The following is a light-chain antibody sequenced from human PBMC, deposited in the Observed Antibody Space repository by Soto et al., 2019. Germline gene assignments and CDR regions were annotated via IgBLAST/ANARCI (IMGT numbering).Light chain of an antibody. CDR3: QQTNSFPLT. CDR1: QGISTS. J-gene: IGKJ4*01. V-gene: IGKV1D-12*01. Sequence: DIQMTQSPSSVSASLLDGVTITCRASQGISTSLGWYQQKPGKAPKLLIYAASSLQSGVPSRFSGTGSGTDFTLTISSLQPEDFATYYCQQTNSFPLTFGGGTKVDIK. CDR2: AAS.